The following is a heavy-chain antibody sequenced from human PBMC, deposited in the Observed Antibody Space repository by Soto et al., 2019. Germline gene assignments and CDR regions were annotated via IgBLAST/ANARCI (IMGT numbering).Heavy chain of an antibody. V-gene: IGHV1-69*01. CDR3: ASSCTTLTTPCWYFDL. D-gene: IGHD4-4*01. J-gene: IGHJ2*01. Sequence: QVELVQSGAEVKKPGSSVKVSCKASGGTFSSYAISWVRQAPGQGLEWMGGIIPIFGTANYAQKFQGRVTMTADESTSTAYMELSSLRSEDTAVYYCASSCTTLTTPCWYFDLWGRGTLVTVSS. CDR1: GGTFSSYA. CDR2: IIPIFGTA.